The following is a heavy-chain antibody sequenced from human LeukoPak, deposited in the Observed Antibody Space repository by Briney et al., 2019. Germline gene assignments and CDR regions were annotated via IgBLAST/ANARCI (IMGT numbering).Heavy chain of an antibody. CDR1: GYTFTTYA. V-gene: IGHV1-3*01. CDR2: INADDGNT. CDR3: ARVHHVLRYFDWSRHNRGYYGMDV. D-gene: IGHD3-9*01. J-gene: IGHJ6*02. Sequence: GASVKVSCKTSGYTFTTYAIHWVRQAPGQRPEWMGLINADDGNTRYSQRFQGRVTITRDTSANTAYMELSSLRFEDTAVYYCARVHHVLRYFDWSRHNRGYYGMDVWGQGTTVTVSS.